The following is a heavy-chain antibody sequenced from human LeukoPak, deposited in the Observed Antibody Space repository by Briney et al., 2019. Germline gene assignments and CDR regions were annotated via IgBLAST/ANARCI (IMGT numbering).Heavy chain of an antibody. Sequence: SETLSLTCTVSGGSISSYYWSWIRQPAGKGLEWIGRIYTSGSTNYNPSLKSRVTMSVDTSKNQFSLKLSSVTAADTAVYYCARATYYYGTRKTYYYYYGMDVWGKGTTVTVSS. CDR2: IYTSGST. V-gene: IGHV4-4*07. CDR1: GGSISSYY. CDR3: ARATYYYGTRKTYYYYYGMDV. D-gene: IGHD3-10*01. J-gene: IGHJ6*04.